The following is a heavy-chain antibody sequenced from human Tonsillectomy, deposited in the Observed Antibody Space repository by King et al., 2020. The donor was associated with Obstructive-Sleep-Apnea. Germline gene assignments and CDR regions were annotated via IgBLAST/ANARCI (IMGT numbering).Heavy chain of an antibody. J-gene: IGHJ4*02. V-gene: IGHV4-4*02. CDR3: AREGSSGYSLGY. Sequence: VQLQESGPGLVKPSGTLSLTCAVSGGSISSGNWWSWVRQPPGKGLEWIGEIYHSGSTNYNPSLKSRVTISVDKPNNHFSLKLISVTAADTAVYYCAREGSSGYSLGYWGQGALVTVSS. CDR1: GGSISSGNW. D-gene: IGHD3-22*01. CDR2: IYHSGST.